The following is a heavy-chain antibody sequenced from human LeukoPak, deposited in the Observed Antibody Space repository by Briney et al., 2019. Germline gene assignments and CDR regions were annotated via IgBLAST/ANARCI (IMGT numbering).Heavy chain of an antibody. CDR2: IIPILGIA. J-gene: IGHJ3*02. Sequence: GASVKVSCKASGGTFSSYAISWVRQAPGQGLEWMGRIIPILGIANYAQKFQGRVTITADKSTNTAYMELSSLRSEDTAVYYCARDPAYYDILTGYLDAFDIWGQGTMVTVSS. CDR1: GGTFSSYA. V-gene: IGHV1-69*04. D-gene: IGHD3-9*01. CDR3: ARDPAYYDILTGYLDAFDI.